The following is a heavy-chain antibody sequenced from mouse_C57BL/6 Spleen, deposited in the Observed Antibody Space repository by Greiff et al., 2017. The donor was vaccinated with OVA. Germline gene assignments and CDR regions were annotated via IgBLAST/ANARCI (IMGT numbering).Heavy chain of an antibody. CDR3: ARGNYGSSRFDY. CDR1: GYTFTSYW. J-gene: IGHJ2*01. CDR2: IDPSDSYT. Sequence: QVQLQQPGAELVKPGASVKLSCKASGYTFTSYWMQWVKQRPGQGLEWIGEIDPSDSYTNYNQKFKGKATLTVDTSSSTAYMQRSSLTSEDSAVYYCARGNYGSSRFDYWGQGTTLTVSS. V-gene: IGHV1-50*01. D-gene: IGHD1-1*01.